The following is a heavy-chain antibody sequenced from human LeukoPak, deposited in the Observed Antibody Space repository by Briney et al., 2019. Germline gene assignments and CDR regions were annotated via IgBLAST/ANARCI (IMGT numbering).Heavy chain of an antibody. Sequence: SQTLSLTCAISGDSVSSNSAAWNWIRQSPSRGLEWLGRTYYRSKWYNDYAVSVKSRITINPDTSKNQFSLQLNSVTPEDTAVYYCARDDYYDSSGYLGAAFDIWGQGTMVTVSS. CDR2: TYYRSKWYN. V-gene: IGHV6-1*01. D-gene: IGHD3-22*01. CDR3: ARDDYYDSSGYLGAAFDI. CDR1: GDSVSSNSAA. J-gene: IGHJ3*02.